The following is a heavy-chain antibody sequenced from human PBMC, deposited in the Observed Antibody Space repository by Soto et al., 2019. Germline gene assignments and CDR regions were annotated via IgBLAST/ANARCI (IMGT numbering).Heavy chain of an antibody. Sequence: EVQLVESGGGLVKPGGSLRLSCAASGFTFSSYSMNWVRQAPGKGLEWVSSISSSSGYIYYADSVKGRFTISRDNAKNSLYLQVNSLRAEDTAVYYCAREGIAAALDYWGQGTLVTVSS. D-gene: IGHD6-13*01. CDR3: AREGIAAALDY. CDR2: ISSSSGYI. CDR1: GFTFSSYS. J-gene: IGHJ4*02. V-gene: IGHV3-21*01.